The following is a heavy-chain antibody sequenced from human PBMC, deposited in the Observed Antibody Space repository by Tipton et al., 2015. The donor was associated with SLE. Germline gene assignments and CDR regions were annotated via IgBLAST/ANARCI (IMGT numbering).Heavy chain of an antibody. CDR2: IYYSGSA. V-gene: IGHV4-30-4*08. CDR3: ARRGSWWYFDL. J-gene: IGHJ2*01. Sequence: TLSLTCTVSGGSISSNNFFWSWLRQHPGKGLEWIGYIYYSGSAFYNPSLKNRITISVDTSKNQFSLKLSSVTAADTAVYYCARRGSWWYFDLWGRGTLVTVSS. CDR1: GGSISSNNFF. D-gene: IGHD1-26*01.